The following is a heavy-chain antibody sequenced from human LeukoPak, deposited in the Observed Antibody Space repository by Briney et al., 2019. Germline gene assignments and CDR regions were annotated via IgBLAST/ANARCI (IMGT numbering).Heavy chain of an antibody. CDR3: ARGNGYYDSSGPNDY. J-gene: IGHJ4*02. CDR1: GGSISNYY. V-gene: IGHV4-4*07. CDR2: LYSSGST. D-gene: IGHD3-22*01. Sequence: PSETLSLTCTVSGGSISNYYWSWIRQPAGKGLEWTGRLYSSGSTNYNPSLKSRVTMSVDTSKNQFFLKLSSVTAADTAVYYCARGNGYYDSSGPNDYWGQGTLVTVSS.